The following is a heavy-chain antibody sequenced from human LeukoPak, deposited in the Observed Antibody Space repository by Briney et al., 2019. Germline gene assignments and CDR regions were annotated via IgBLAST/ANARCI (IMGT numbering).Heavy chain of an antibody. D-gene: IGHD6-19*01. V-gene: IGHV4-59*01. J-gene: IGHJ1*01. CDR2: SSNSGTD. Sequence: SETLSLTCTVSGGSISDYYWSWIPQPPGMGLEWIGYSSNSGTDNYNPSLKGRVTMSVDTSKNEFSVKLSSVTAADTAVYYCARGGWYPESFQHWGQGALVTVSS. CDR3: ARGGWYPESFQH. CDR1: GGSISDYY.